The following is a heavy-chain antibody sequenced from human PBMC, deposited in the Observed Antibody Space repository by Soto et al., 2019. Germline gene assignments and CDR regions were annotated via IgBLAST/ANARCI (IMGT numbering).Heavy chain of an antibody. CDR2: INHSERT. V-gene: IGHV4-34*01. CDR3: ARVFWSELLGSNYMDV. J-gene: IGHJ6*03. D-gene: IGHD3-3*01. CDR1: GGSFSAPY. Sequence: SETLSLTSAVYGGSFSAPYWTWIRQPPGKGLEWIGEINHSERTNYNPSLKSRVTISVDTSKNQFSLRLSSVTAADTAVYYCARVFWSELLGSNYMDVWGKGTTVT.